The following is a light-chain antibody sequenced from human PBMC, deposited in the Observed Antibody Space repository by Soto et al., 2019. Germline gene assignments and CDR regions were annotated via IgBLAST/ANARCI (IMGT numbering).Light chain of an antibody. CDR3: CSYVGSSILM. CDR1: SRDVGLYNL. V-gene: IGLV2-23*02. Sequence: QSVLTQPASVSGSPGQSITISCTGTSRDVGLYNLVSWYQQLPGKAPKLIIYEVSERPSGISDRFSGSKSGNTASLTISGLQDGDEAEYYCCSYVGSSILMFGGGTKLTVL. J-gene: IGLJ3*02. CDR2: EVS.